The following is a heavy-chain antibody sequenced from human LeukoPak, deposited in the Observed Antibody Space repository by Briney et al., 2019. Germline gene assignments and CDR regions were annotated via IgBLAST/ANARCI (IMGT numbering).Heavy chain of an antibody. D-gene: IGHD2-15*01. CDR2: INSNSGRT. Sequence: ASVKVSCKASGYTFTDYYLHWVRQAPGQRLEWMGWINSNSGRTHYIQDFQGRVTMTRDTSISTAYMDVSRLRSDDTAVYYCARGGKYGCSGGSCYADSWGQGTLVTVSS. CDR3: ARGGKYGCSGGSCYADS. CDR1: GYTFTDYY. V-gene: IGHV1-2*02. J-gene: IGHJ5*01.